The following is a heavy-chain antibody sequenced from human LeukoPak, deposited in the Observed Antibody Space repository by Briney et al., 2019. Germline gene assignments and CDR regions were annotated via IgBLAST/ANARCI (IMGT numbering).Heavy chain of an antibody. Sequence: SVKVSCKASGGSFGTYGIAWVRQAPGQGLEWMGGIIPMSGTVNYGTANHAQKFQGRVTITTDESTSTIYMELSSLRSEDTAVFYCARDFSHGALAYWGQGTLVTVSS. CDR3: ARDFSHGALAY. J-gene: IGHJ4*02. V-gene: IGHV1-69*05. D-gene: IGHD4-17*01. CDR2: IIPMSGTVNYGTA. CDR1: GGSFGTYG.